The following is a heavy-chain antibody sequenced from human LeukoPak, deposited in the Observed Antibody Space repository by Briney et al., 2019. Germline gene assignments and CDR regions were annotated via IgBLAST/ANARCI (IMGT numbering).Heavy chain of an antibody. CDR1: GYTFTSNY. J-gene: IGHJ6*03. D-gene: IGHD1-7*01. V-gene: IGHV1-2*02. Sequence: EASVKVSCKAFGYTFTSNYVHWVRQAPGQGLEWMGWINPNSGGTNYAQKFQGRVTMTRDTSISTAYMELSRLRSDDTAVYYCARDLGVTGTLYYNMDVWGKGTTVTVSS. CDR3: ARDLGVTGTLYYNMDV. CDR2: INPNSGGT.